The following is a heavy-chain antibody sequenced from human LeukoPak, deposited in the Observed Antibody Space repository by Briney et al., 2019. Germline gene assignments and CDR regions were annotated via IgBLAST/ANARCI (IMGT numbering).Heavy chain of an antibody. CDR2: IYTSGST. D-gene: IGHD6-25*01. V-gene: IGHV4-61*02. CDR3: ARSSVNYYYYMDV. Sequence: SETLSLTCTVSGGSISSGSYYWSWIRQPARKGLEWIGRIYTSGSTNYNPSLKSRVTISVDTSKNQFSLKLSSVTAADTAVYYCARSSVNYYYYMDVWGKGTTVTVSS. J-gene: IGHJ6*03. CDR1: GGSISSGSYY.